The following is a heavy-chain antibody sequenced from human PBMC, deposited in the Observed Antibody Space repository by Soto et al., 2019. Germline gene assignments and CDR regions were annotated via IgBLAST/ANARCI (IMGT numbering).Heavy chain of an antibody. CDR2: ISSSSSTI. V-gene: IGHV3-48*04. CDR1: GFTFSSYS. Sequence: GGSLRLSCAASGFTFSSYSMNWVRQAPGKGLEWVSYISSSSSTIYYADSVKGRFTISRDNAKNSLYLQMNSLRAEDTAVYYYARGYHYYDSSGYDKWDAFDIWGQGTMVTVSS. J-gene: IGHJ3*02. CDR3: ARGYHYYDSSGYDKWDAFDI. D-gene: IGHD3-22*01.